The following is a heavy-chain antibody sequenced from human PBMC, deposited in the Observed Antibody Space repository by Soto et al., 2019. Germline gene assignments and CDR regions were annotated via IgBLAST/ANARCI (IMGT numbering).Heavy chain of an antibody. D-gene: IGHD1-26*01. CDR1: GFTVSSNY. V-gene: IGHV3-53*01. CDR2: IYSGGST. Sequence: GGSLRLSCAASGFTVSSNYMSWVRQAPGKGLEWVSVIYSGGSTYYADSVKGRFTISRDNSKNTLYLQMNSLRAEDTAVYYCARLGVVGATAIDAFDIWGQGTMVTVSS. J-gene: IGHJ3*02. CDR3: ARLGVVGATAIDAFDI.